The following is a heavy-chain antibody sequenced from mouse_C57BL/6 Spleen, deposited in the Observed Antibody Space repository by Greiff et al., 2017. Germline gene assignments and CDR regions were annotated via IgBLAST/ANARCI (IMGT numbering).Heavy chain of an antibody. CDR3: ARCRDYDYGYAMDY. J-gene: IGHJ4*01. Sequence: QVQLQQPGAELVKPGASVKLSCKASGYTFTSYWMHWVKQRPGQGLEWIGMIHPNSGSTNYNEKFKSKATLTVDKSSSTAYMQLSSLTSEDSAVYYSARCRDYDYGYAMDYWGQGTSVTVSS. D-gene: IGHD2-4*01. CDR1: GYTFTSYW. CDR2: IHPNSGST. V-gene: IGHV1-64*01.